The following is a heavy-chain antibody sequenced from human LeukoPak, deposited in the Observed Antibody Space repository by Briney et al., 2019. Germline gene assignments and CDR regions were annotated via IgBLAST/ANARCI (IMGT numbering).Heavy chain of an antibody. CDR1: GFTFSTHA. CDR3: AKTSRAYSGYDSPFDY. V-gene: IGHV3-23*01. D-gene: IGHD5-12*01. CDR2: IRGDGGNT. J-gene: IGHJ4*02. Sequence: PGGSLRLSCEASGFTFSTHAMSWVRQAPGKGLEWVSGIRGDGGNTYYADSVKGRFTISRDNSKNTLYLQMNTLRAEDTAIYYCAKTSRAYSGYDSPFDYWGQGTLVTVSS.